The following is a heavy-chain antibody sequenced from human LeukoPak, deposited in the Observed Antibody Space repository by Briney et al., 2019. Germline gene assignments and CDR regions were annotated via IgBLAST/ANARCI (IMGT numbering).Heavy chain of an antibody. CDR3: ARLTGSSPGSDH. D-gene: IGHD6-6*01. J-gene: IGHJ5*02. CDR1: GGSISRSSYY. V-gene: IGHV4-39*01. Sequence: SETLSLTCTVSGGSISRSSYYWGWIRQPPGKGLEWIGSIFYSGTAYYNSSLKSRVTIAVDTSKNQFSLKLSSVTAADTAVYYCARLTGSSPGSDHWGQGTLVTVSS. CDR2: IFYSGTA.